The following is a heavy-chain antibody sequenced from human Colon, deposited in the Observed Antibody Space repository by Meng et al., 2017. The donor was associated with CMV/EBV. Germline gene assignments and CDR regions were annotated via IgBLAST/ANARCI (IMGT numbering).Heavy chain of an antibody. J-gene: IGHJ6*02. V-gene: IGHV4-59*11. CDR2: IYYSGST. Sequence: ESLKISCEGSGFPFNSHSMNWVRQPPGKGLEWIGYIYYSGSTNYNPSLKSRVTISVDTSKNQFSLKLSSVTAADTAVYYCARDRYGMDVWGQGTTVTVSS. CDR3: ARDRYGMDV. CDR1: GFPFNSHS.